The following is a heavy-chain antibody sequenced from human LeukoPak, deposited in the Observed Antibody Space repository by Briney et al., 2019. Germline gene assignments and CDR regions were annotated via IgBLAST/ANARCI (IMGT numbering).Heavy chain of an antibody. Sequence: SETLSLTCAVYGGSFSGYYWSWIRQPPGKGLEWIGEINHSGSTNYNPSLKSRVTISVDTSKNQFSLKLSSVTAADTAVYYCARAMDRSSWTEYWGQGTLVTVSS. CDR1: GGSFSGYY. J-gene: IGHJ4*02. D-gene: IGHD6-13*01. CDR2: INHSGST. CDR3: ARAMDRSSWTEY. V-gene: IGHV4-34*01.